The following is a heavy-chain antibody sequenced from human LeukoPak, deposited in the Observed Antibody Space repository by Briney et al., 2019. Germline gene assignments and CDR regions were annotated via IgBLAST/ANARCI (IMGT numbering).Heavy chain of an antibody. CDR1: GGSISSSSYY. Sequence: SETLSLTXTVSGGSISSSSYYWGWIRQPPGKGLEWIGSIYYSGSTYYNPSLKSRVTISVDTSKNQFSLKLSSVTAADTALYYCARLGVGGAESDYWGQGTLVTVSS. J-gene: IGHJ4*02. D-gene: IGHD3-10*01. CDR3: ARLGVGGAESDY. V-gene: IGHV4-39*01. CDR2: IYYSGST.